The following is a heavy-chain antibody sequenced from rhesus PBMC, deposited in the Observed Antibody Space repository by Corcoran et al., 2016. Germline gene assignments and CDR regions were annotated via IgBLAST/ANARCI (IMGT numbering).Heavy chain of an antibody. J-gene: IGHJ4*01. V-gene: IGHV4-160*01. CDR2: IYGSDGST. D-gene: IGHD3-40*01. CDR3: TRDFDYDFDY. CDR1: GYSLSRNY. Sequence: QVQLQESGPGLVKPSETLSLTCAVSGYSLSRNYWSWIRQPPGKGLEWIGYIYGSDGSTYYNPSLKSRVTISTDTSQNHFSLKLTSVTAADTAVYYCTRDFDYDFDYWGQGVLVTVSS.